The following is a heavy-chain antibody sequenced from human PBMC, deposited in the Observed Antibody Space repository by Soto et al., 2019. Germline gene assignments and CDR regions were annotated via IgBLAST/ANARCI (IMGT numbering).Heavy chain of an antibody. J-gene: IGHJ5*02. CDR2: IQSGGRT. CDR1: GFTVSSKY. V-gene: IGHV3-66*01. Sequence: HPGGSLRLSCAASGFTVSSKYMSWVRQAPGKGLEWVSIIQSGGRTYYADSVKGRFTISRDNSKNTLYLQMNSLRAEDTAVYYCAKDRPPWFDPWGQGTLVTVSS. CDR3: AKDRPPWFDP.